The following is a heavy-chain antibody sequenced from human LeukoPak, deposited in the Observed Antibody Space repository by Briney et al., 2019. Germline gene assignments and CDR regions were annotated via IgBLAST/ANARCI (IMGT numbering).Heavy chain of an antibody. D-gene: IGHD3-22*01. CDR2: IYYSGST. CDR1: GGSISSSSYY. CDR3: ASASDYYDSSGYLI. Sequence: PSETLSLTCTVSGGSISSSSYYWGWIRQPPGKGLEWIGSIYYSGSTYYNPSLKSRVTISVDTSKNQFSLKLSSVTAADTAVYYCASASDYYDSSGYLIWGQGTLVTVSS. V-gene: IGHV4-39*01. J-gene: IGHJ4*02.